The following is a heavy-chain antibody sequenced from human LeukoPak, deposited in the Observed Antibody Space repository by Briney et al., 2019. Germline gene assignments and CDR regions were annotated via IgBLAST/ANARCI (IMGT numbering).Heavy chain of an antibody. J-gene: IGHJ4*02. CDR2: ISYDGSKK. CDR3: ARGPTVTTQNYFDY. Sequence: GGSLRLSCAASGFTFSISDMHWVRQAPGKGLQWVAFISYDGSKKHCADSVQGRCTISRDNAKNSLYLQMNSLRAEDTAVYYCARGPTVTTQNYFDYWGQGTLVTVSS. V-gene: IGHV3-30*12. CDR1: GFTFSISD. D-gene: IGHD4-17*01.